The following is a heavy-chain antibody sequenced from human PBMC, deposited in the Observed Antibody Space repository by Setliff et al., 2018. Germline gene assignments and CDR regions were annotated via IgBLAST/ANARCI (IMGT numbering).Heavy chain of an antibody. Sequence: GGSLRLSCAASGFTFSSYWIHWVRQAPGKGLVWVSRINTDGSTTSYADSVKGRFTISRDNAKRSLSLQVNNLRAEDTAVYYCARDNNYYDRSGYYSGHDVWGQGILVTVSS. CDR3: ARDNNYYDRSGYYSGHDV. D-gene: IGHD3-22*01. V-gene: IGHV3-74*01. J-gene: IGHJ4*03. CDR1: GFTFSSYW. CDR2: INTDGSTT.